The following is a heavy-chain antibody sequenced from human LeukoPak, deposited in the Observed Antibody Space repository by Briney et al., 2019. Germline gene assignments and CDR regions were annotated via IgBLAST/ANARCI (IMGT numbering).Heavy chain of an antibody. V-gene: IGHV4-59*08. CDR2: MYYSGST. CDR3: ARTSAGIVVPAALFD. D-gene: IGHD2-2*01. Sequence: SETLSLTCTVSGGSISNYYWSWIRQPPGKGLEWIGFMYYSGSTSYNPSLKSRVTISVDMSKTQFSLKLSSVTAADTAVYYCARTSAGIVVPAALFDWGQGTLVTVSS. J-gene: IGHJ4*02. CDR1: GGSISNYY.